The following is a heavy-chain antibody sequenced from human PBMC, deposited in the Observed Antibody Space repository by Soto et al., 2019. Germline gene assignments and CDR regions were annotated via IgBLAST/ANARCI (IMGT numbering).Heavy chain of an antibody. CDR3: ARQSPDYLGSVGWFDP. Sequence: SETLSLTCTVSGGSISSSSYYWVWIRQPPGKGLEWIGSIYYSGTTYYNPSLKSRVAISVDTSKNQFSLKLRSVTAADTAVYYCARQSPDYLGSVGWFDPWGQGTLVTVSS. D-gene: IGHD1-26*01. J-gene: IGHJ5*02. V-gene: IGHV4-39*01. CDR1: GGSISSSSYY. CDR2: IYYSGTT.